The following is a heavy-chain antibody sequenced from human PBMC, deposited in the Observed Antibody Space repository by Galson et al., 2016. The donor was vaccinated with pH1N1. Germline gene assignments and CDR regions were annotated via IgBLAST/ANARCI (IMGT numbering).Heavy chain of an antibody. Sequence: LTCSVSGVSISGYYWGWIRQSPGKGLDYVGYIYYNGHTNYSPSLKSRVTMPLDMSKNQFSLKLTSVTAADTAVYFCARSGSRYGSDAFDMWGQGTTVTVSS. CDR2: IYYNGHT. CDR1: GVSISGYY. CDR3: ARSGSRYGSDAFDM. D-gene: IGHD5-18*01. V-gene: IGHV4-59*01. J-gene: IGHJ3*02.